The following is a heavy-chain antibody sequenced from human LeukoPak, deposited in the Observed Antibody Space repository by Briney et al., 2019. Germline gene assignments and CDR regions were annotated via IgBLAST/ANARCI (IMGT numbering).Heavy chain of an antibody. CDR1: GFTFSSYG. J-gene: IGHJ6*03. CDR3: AKSGGYCSSTSCSYYYYMDV. D-gene: IGHD2-2*01. CDR2: IRYDGSNK. Sequence: GGSLRLSCAASGFTFSSYGMHWVRQAPGKGLEWVAFIRYDGSNKYYADSVKGRFTISRDNSKNTLYLQMNSLRAEDTAVYYCAKSGGYCSSTSCSYYYYMDVWGKGATVTVSS. V-gene: IGHV3-30*02.